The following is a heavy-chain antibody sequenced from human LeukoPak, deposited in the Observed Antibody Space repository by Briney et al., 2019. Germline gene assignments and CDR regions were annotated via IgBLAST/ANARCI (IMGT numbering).Heavy chain of an antibody. CDR1: GYAFTGDY. CDR2: INPNSGGT. D-gene: IGHD6-6*01. CDR3: ARSDSSSSAALWY. J-gene: IGHJ4*02. V-gene: IGHV1-2*06. Sequence: GASVKVSCKXSGYAFTGDYMHWVRQAPGQGLEWMGRINPNSGGTNYAQKFQGRVTMTRDTSISTAYMELSRLRSDDTAVYYCARSDSSSSAALWYWGQGTLATVSS.